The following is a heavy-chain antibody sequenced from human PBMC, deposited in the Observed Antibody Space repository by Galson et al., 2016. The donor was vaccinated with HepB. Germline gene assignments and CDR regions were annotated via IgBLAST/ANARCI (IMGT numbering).Heavy chain of an antibody. J-gene: IGHJ3*01. V-gene: IGHV3-48*02. D-gene: IGHD1-26*01. CDR2: ISSALSPI. Sequence: SLRLSCAASGFTFSNSGVNWVRQAPGKGLQWVSYISSALSPIYYADSVMGRFSISRDNAKNSVYPQMNSLRDEDTAVYYCARELVRSAFDLWGQGTMVTVSS. CDR1: GFTFSNSG. CDR3: ARELVRSAFDL.